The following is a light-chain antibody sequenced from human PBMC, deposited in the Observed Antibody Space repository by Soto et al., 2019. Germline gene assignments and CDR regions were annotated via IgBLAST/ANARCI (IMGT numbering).Light chain of an antibody. CDR1: QSISSW. CDR3: QQYDYYPYT. J-gene: IGKJ2*01. V-gene: IGKV1-5*03. CDR2: KAS. Sequence: DIQMTQSPSTLSASVGDRVTITCRASQSISSWLAWYQQKSGEAPKILIYKASSLESGVPYRFSGSGSGTEFTLTISSLQPDDFATYYCQQYDYYPYTFGQGTKLEIK.